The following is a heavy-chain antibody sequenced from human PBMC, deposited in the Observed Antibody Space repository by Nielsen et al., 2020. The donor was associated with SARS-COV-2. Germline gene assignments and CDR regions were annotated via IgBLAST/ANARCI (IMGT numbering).Heavy chain of an antibody. CDR1: GFTFSDYW. J-gene: IGHJ3*02. Sequence: GESLKISCAASGFTFSDYWMSWVRQAPGKGLEWVSCISGSSRYIYYADSVKGRFTISRDNAKNSLYLQMNSLRAEDTAVYYCARDFKGYCSSSSCLDAFDIWGQGTMVTVSS. CDR3: ARDFKGYCSSSSCLDAFDI. D-gene: IGHD2-2*01. V-gene: IGHV3-21*01. CDR2: ISGSSRYI.